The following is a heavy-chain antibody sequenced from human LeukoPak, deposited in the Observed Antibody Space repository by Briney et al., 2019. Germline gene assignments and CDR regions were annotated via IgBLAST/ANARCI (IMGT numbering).Heavy chain of an antibody. V-gene: IGHV4-59*01. CDR3: ARGQWELRLDY. J-gene: IGHJ4*02. CDR1: GGSLSSYY. Sequence: PSETLSLTCTVSGGSLSSYYWSWIQQPPGKGLEWIGYIYYSGSTNYNPSLKSRVTISVDTSKNQFSLKLSSVTAADTAVYYCARGQWELRLDYWGQGTLVTVSS. CDR2: IYYSGST. D-gene: IGHD1-26*01.